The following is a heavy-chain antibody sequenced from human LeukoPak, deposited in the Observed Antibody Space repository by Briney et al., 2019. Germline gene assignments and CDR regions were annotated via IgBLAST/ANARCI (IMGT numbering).Heavy chain of an antibody. CDR1: GGSFSGYY. D-gene: IGHD6-19*01. Sequence: SETLPLTCAVYGGSFSGYYWSWIRQPPGKGLEWIGEINHSGSTNYNPYLKSRVNISVETSKNKFSLKLSSVTPADTAVYYCARVLGPIAVARNAHNNCFDPWGQGTLVTVSS. CDR3: ARVLGPIAVARNAHNNCFDP. CDR2: INHSGST. J-gene: IGHJ5*02. V-gene: IGHV4-34*01.